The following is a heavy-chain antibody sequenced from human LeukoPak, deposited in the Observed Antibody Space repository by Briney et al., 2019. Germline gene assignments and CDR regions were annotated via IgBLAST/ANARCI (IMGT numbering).Heavy chain of an antibody. CDR1: GGSISSGDYY. V-gene: IGHV4-31*03. J-gene: IGHJ4*02. D-gene: IGHD3-3*01. CDR3: ARVRFVGWLPFAY. Sequence: ASQTLSLTCTVSGGSISSGDYYWTWIRQHPGKGLEWIGSIYYSGSTYYNPSLKSRVTISIDTSKNQFSLRLSSVTAADTAVYYCARVRFVGWLPFAYWGQGTLVIVSS. CDR2: IYYSGST.